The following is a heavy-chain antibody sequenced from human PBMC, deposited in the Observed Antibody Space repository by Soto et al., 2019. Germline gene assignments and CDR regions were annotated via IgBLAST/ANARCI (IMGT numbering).Heavy chain of an antibody. J-gene: IGHJ3*02. D-gene: IGHD3-9*01. CDR2: IFYSVSS. V-gene: IGHV4-59*02. CDR1: GASVTTYY. CDR3: ARRGRRSSDFLSRPQAVGAFDI. Sequence: PSETLSLTCTVSGASVTTYYWNWIRQSPGKGLEWIGNIFYSVSSNYDPSLESRVTISVDTSKNQFSLKLRSVTAADTAVYYCARRGRRSSDFLSRPQAVGAFDIWGQGTLVTV.